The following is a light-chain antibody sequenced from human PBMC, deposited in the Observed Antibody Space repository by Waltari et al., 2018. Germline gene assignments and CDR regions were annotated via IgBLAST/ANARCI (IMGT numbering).Light chain of an antibody. J-gene: IGLJ2*01. V-gene: IGLV1-44*01. CDR3: VSWDDSLNGPA. Sequence: QSVLTQPPSASGTPGQTVTISSSGSTSNIGSNPVLWYQQLPGKAPNLLIYSNNQRPSGVPDRFSASKYGTSASLDISGLRSEDEADYYCVSWDDSLNGPAVGGGTKLTVL. CDR1: TSNIGSNP. CDR2: SNN.